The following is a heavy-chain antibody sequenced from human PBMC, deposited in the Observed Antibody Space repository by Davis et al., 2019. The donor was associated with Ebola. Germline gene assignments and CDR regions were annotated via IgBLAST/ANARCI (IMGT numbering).Heavy chain of an antibody. Sequence: ASVKVSCKASDDSFTSYGFNWVRQAPGQGLEWMGWLSTYSGDTKYAEKFQGRVTMTTDKSTRTAYMELRGLRSDDTAVYYCAREVGDFLRGSYLNYGMDVWGQGTTVIVSS. CDR3: AREVGDFLRGSYLNYGMDV. D-gene: IGHD3-16*02. J-gene: IGHJ6*02. CDR2: LSTYSGDT. CDR1: DDSFTSYG. V-gene: IGHV1-18*01.